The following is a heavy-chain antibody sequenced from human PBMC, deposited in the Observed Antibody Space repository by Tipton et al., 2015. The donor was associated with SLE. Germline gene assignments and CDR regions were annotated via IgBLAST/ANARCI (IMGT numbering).Heavy chain of an antibody. D-gene: IGHD3-3*01. Sequence: LSLTYTVSGGSVNGHYWNWIRQAPGKGLEWIGYIYYKGSTDYKSSLKSRLTISIDTSKNQVSLKLTSVTAADTAVYYCARAPLFGVVTVRGPFDYWGQGTLVTVSS. CDR3: ARAPLFGVVTVRGPFDY. CDR1: GGSVNGHY. V-gene: IGHV4-59*02. J-gene: IGHJ4*02. CDR2: IYYKGST.